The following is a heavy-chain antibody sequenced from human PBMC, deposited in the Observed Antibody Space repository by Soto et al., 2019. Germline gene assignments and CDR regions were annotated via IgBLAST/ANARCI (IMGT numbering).Heavy chain of an antibody. CDR3: ASAAAGKADQFDY. V-gene: IGHV1-46*01. D-gene: IGHD6-13*01. J-gene: IGHJ4*02. Sequence: QVQLVQSGAEVKKPGASVKVACKASGYTFTSYYMHWVRQAPGQGLEWMGIINPSGGSTSYAQKFQGRVTMTRDTSTSTVYMELSSLRSEDTAVYYCASAAAGKADQFDYWGQGTLVTVSS. CDR1: GYTFTSYY. CDR2: INPSGGST.